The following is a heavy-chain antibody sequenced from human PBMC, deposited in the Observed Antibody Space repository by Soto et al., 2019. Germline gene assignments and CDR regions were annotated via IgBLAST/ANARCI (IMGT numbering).Heavy chain of an antibody. CDR3: AKSVGIVLMVYAQYYFDY. CDR1: GFTFRSSA. J-gene: IGHJ4*02. Sequence: GGSLGLSSAASGFTFRSSAVSWVRPAPGKGLEWVSAISGSGGSTYYADSVKGRFTISRDNSKNTLYLQMNSLRAEDTAVYYCAKSVGIVLMVYAQYYFDYWGQGTLVTVSS. D-gene: IGHD2-8*01. CDR2: ISGSGGST. V-gene: IGHV3-23*01.